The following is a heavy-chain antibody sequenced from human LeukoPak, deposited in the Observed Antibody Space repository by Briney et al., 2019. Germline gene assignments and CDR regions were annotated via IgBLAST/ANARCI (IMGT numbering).Heavy chain of an antibody. J-gene: IGHJ4*02. CDR3: ARTNYFDN. CDR2: IYYSGST. V-gene: IGHV4-59*12. Sequence: SETLSLTCTVSGGSLSTYYWSWIRQPPGKGLEWIGYIYYSGSTHYNPSLESRVTMSVDTSKNQFSLKLSSVTAADTAMYYCARTNYFDNWGQGTLVTVSS. CDR1: GGSLSTYY.